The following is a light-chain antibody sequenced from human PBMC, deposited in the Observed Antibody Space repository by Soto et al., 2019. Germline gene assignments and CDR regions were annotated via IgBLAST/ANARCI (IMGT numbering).Light chain of an antibody. CDR3: CSYAGSSTLT. CDR1: SSDVGSYNL. CDR2: EVS. J-gene: IGLJ2*01. V-gene: IGLV2-23*02. Sequence: QSVLTQPASVSGSPGQSITISCTGTSSDVGSYNLVSWYQQHPGKAPKLMIYEVSKRPSGVCNRFSGSKSGNTAPLTISGLQAEDEADYYCCSYAGSSTLTFGGGTKVTVL.